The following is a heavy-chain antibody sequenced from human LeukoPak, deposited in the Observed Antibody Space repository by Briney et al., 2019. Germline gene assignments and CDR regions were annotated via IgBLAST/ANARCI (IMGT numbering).Heavy chain of an antibody. CDR3: AARPSSYSRSIYFQH. CDR1: GFTFSSYW. CDR2: IKQDGSEK. J-gene: IGHJ1*01. Sequence: GGSLRLSCAASGFTFSSYWMSWVRQPQGKGLEWVANIKQDGSEKYYVDSVKGRFTISRDNAKNSLYLQMNSLRAEDTAVYYCAARPSSYSRSIYFQHWGQGTLVTVSS. D-gene: IGHD2-15*01. V-gene: IGHV3-7*01.